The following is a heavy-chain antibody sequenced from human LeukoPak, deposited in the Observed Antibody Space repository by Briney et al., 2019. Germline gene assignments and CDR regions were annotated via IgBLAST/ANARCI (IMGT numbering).Heavy chain of an antibody. D-gene: IGHD3-10*01. V-gene: IGHV1-2*02. CDR2: INPNSGGT. CDR1: GYTFTSYG. Sequence: ASVKVSCKASGYTFTSYGISWVRQAPGQGLEWMGWINPNSGGTNYAQKFQGRVTMTRDTSISTAYMELSRLRSDDTAVYYCARGRSYGSGSYYIIWGQGTMVTVPS. CDR3: ARGRSYGSGSYYII. J-gene: IGHJ3*02.